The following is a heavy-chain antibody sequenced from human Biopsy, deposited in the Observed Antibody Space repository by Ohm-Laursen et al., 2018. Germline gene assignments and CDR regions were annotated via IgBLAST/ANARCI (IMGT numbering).Heavy chain of an antibody. CDR3: ATKLTGYFHH. V-gene: IGHV1-69*06. D-gene: IGHD3-9*01. CDR2: NIPILGTG. Sequence: ASVKVSCKTPGGTFSNYGVNWVRQALGQGLEWLGGNIPILGTGNYAQKFQDRVTVAADTSTSTATMELRSLRSDDTAVYYCATKLTGYFHHWGQGTLVIVSS. J-gene: IGHJ1*01. CDR1: GGTFSNYG.